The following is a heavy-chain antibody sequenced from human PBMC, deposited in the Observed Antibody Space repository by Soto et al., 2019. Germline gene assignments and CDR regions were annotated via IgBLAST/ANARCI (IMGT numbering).Heavy chain of an antibody. CDR2: IYHSGGT. Sequence: QLHLQESGSGLVKASQTLSLTCAVSGDSISSGGYYWSWIRQPRGKGLEWIGYIYHSGGTYYDPSLKSRVTISVDRSKNQFSLTLRSVTAEDTAVYYCARLDGYNSFDYWGQGTLVTVSS. CDR1: GDSISSGGYY. V-gene: IGHV4-30-2*01. CDR3: ARLDGYNSFDY. D-gene: IGHD5-12*01. J-gene: IGHJ4*02.